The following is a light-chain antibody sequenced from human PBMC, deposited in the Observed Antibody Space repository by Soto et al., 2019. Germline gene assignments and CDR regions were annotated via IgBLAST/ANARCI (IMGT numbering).Light chain of an antibody. CDR3: AAWDDSLNGVV. CDR2: SNN. J-gene: IGLJ2*01. CDR1: NCNIGSNT. V-gene: IGLV1-44*01. Sequence: QSVLTQPPSASGTPGQRVTISCSGSNCNIGSNTVNWYQQLPGTAPKLLIYSNNQRPSGVPDRLSGSKSGTSASLAISGLQSEDEAAYYCAAWDDSLNGVVFGGGTKLTVL.